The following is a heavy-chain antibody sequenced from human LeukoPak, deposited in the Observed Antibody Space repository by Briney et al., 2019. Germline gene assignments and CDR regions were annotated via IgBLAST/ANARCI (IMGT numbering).Heavy chain of an antibody. D-gene: IGHD2-15*01. Sequence: ASVKVSCKASGYTFPSYGISRVRPAPGQGLEWMGWISAYNGNTNYAQKLQGRVTMTTDTSTSTAYMELRSLRSDDTAVYYCARGYRSGGSCYNDDAFDIWGQGTMVTVSS. CDR3: ARGYRSGGSCYNDDAFDI. CDR1: GYTFPSYG. J-gene: IGHJ3*02. CDR2: ISAYNGNT. V-gene: IGHV1-18*01.